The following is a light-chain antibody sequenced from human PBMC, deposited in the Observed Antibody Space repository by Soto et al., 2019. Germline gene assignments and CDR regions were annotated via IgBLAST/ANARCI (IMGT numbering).Light chain of an antibody. J-gene: IGKJ2*01. V-gene: IGKV1-5*01. Sequence: DIQITQSPSTLSASVGDRVTITCRASQSIDTWLAWYQQKPGKAPNLLIYDASSLESGVPSRFSGSGSGTEFTLTISNLQPDDFATYYCQQYNSYLMYTFGQGTKLEI. CDR3: QQYNSYLMYT. CDR2: DAS. CDR1: QSIDTW.